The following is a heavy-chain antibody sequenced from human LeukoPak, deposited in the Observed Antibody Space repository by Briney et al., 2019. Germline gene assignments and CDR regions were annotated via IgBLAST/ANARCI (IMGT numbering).Heavy chain of an antibody. CDR1: GGTFSSYA. V-gene: IGHV1-69*01. CDR3: ASSYDSSGYPHGPFDY. CDR2: IIPIFGTA. Sequence: SVKVSCTASGGTFSSYAISWVRQAPGQGLEWMGGIIPIFGTANYAQKFQGRVTITADESTSTAYMELSSLRSEDTAVYYCASSYDSSGYPHGPFDYWGQGTLVTVSS. D-gene: IGHD3-22*01. J-gene: IGHJ4*02.